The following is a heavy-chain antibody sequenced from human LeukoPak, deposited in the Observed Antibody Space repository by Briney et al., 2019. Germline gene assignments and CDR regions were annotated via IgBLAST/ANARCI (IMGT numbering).Heavy chain of an antibody. CDR1: GFTFSSYW. Sequence: TGGSLRLSCAASGFTFSSYWMSWVRQAPGKGLEWVANIKQDGGDKYYVDSVKGRFTISRDNRKNSLYLQMNSLRAEDTAVYYCARIREEMATMTYYYDDWGQGTLVTVSS. CDR3: ARIREEMATMTYYYDD. J-gene: IGHJ4*02. CDR2: IKQDGGDK. V-gene: IGHV3-7*01. D-gene: IGHD5-24*01.